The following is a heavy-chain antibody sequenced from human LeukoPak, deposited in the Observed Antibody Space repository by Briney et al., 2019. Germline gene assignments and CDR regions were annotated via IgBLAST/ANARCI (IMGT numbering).Heavy chain of an antibody. Sequence: GGSLRLSCAASAFTFNNYWMSWVRQAPGKGLEWVANIKQDGSEKYYVDSVEGRFTISRDNAKNSLYLQMDSLRAEDTAVYYCSSGDTFDIWGQGTMVTVSS. CDR2: IKQDGSEK. J-gene: IGHJ3*02. CDR3: SSGDTFDI. CDR1: AFTFNNYW. V-gene: IGHV3-7*01.